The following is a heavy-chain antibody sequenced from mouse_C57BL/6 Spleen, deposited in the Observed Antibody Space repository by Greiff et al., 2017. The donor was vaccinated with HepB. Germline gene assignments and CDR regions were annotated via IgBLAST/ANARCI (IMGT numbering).Heavy chain of an antibody. D-gene: IGHD1-1*01. CDR3: TSFITTVVARAY. V-gene: IGHV14-4*01. CDR2: FDPENGDT. J-gene: IGHJ3*01. CDR1: GFNIKDDY. Sequence: EVQGVESGAELVRPGASVKLSCTASGFNIKDDYMHWVKQRPEQGLEWIGWFDPENGDTEYASKFQGKATITADTSSNTAYLQLSSLTSEDTAVYYCTSFITTVVARAYWGQGTLVTVSA.